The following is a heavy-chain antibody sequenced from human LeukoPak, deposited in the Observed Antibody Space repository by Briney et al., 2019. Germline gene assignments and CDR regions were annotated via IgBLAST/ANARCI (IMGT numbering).Heavy chain of an antibody. CDR2: IWYDGSYK. V-gene: IGHV3-33*06. J-gene: IGHJ4*02. CDR3: AKVVQYTASTGTGLDY. Sequence: PGRSLRLSCAASGFIVGNYGMHWVRQAPGKGLDWVAVIWYDGSYKYYADSVKGRFTISRDNSKNTLYLQMNSLRAEDTAIYYCAKVVQYTASTGTGLDYWGQGTLVTVSS. CDR1: GFIVGNYG. D-gene: IGHD6-13*01.